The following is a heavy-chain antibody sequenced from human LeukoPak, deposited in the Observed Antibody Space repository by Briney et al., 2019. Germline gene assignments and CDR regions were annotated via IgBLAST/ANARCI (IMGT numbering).Heavy chain of an antibody. CDR2: FYTGGST. D-gene: IGHD6-19*01. CDR3: ARDALDSSDWFYHGMDV. J-gene: IGHJ6*02. Sequence: SETLSLTCTVSGGSISSYYWNWIRQSAGRGLEWIGRFYTGGSTNYNPSLKSRVTMSVDTSKNQFSLKLTSVIAADTAVYYCARDALDSSDWFYHGMDVWGQGTTVTVSS. V-gene: IGHV4-4*07. CDR1: GGSISSYY.